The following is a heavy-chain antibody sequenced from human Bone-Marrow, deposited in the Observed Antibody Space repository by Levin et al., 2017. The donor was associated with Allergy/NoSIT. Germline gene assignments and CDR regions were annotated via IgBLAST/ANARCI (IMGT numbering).Heavy chain of an antibody. D-gene: IGHD2-15*01. Sequence: GESLKISCAASGFTFSNHGMLWVRQAPGKGLEWVALISYDGGHEYYADSVKGRFTISRDNSKNTLYVQMNSLTPDDTALYFCAKSRSAYCSGNSCFSYFDYWGPGTQVSVSS. J-gene: IGHJ4*02. V-gene: IGHV3-30*18. CDR1: GFTFSNHG. CDR3: AKSRSAYCSGNSCFSYFDY. CDR2: ISYDGGHE.